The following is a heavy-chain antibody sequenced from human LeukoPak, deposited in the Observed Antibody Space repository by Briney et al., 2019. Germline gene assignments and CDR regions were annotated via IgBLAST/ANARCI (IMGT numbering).Heavy chain of an antibody. CDR1: GGSFSGYY. D-gene: IGHD3-22*01. J-gene: IGHJ6*03. CDR2: INHSGST. CDR3: ARGLNYYDSSGYSSYYYYMDV. Sequence: PSETLSLTCAVYGGSFSGYYWSWIRQPPGKGLEWIGEINHSGSTNYNPSLKSRVTISVDTSKYQFSLKLSSVTAADTAVYYCARGLNYYDSSGYSSYYYYMDVWGKGTTVTVSS. V-gene: IGHV4-34*01.